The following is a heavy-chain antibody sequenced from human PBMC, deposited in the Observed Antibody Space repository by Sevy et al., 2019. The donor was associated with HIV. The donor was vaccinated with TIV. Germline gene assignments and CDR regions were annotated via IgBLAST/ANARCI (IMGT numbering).Heavy chain of an antibody. D-gene: IGHD6-25*01. CDR1: GFTFSNAW. CDR3: TTDSKKRRLSALLDY. CDR2: IKSKTDGGTT. V-gene: IGHV3-15*01. J-gene: IGHJ4*02. Sequence: GGYLRLSCAASGFTFSNAWMSWVRQAPGKGLEWVGRIKSKTDGGTTDYAAPVKGRFTISRDDSKNTLYLQMNSLKTVDSAMYYCTTDSKKRRLSALLDYWGQGTMVTVSS.